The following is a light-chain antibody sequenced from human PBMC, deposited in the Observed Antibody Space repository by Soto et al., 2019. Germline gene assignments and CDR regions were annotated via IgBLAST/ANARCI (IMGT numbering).Light chain of an antibody. CDR1: QSVSSN. CDR3: QQYNNWPPRT. CDR2: GAS. Sequence: EIVMTQSPAPLSVSPGERATLSCRASQSVSSNLAWYQQKPGQAPMLLIYGASTRATGIPARFSGSGSGTEFTLIISSLQSEDFAVYYCQQYNNWPPRTFRQGNKVEIK. V-gene: IGKV3-15*01. J-gene: IGKJ1*01.